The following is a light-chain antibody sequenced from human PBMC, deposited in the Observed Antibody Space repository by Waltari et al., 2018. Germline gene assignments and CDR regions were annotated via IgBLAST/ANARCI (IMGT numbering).Light chain of an antibody. CDR1: FPNLESNP. CDR2: SDN. J-gene: IGLJ2*01. Sequence: QSVLTQPPSASGTTGQRVAIPCSGSFPNLESNPVTVYQHLPGTAPKLLIYSDNQRPSGVPDRFSGSNSGTSASLAISGLQSEDEADYYCAAWDDSLNGIVFGGGTKLTVL. CDR3: AAWDDSLNGIV. V-gene: IGLV1-44*01.